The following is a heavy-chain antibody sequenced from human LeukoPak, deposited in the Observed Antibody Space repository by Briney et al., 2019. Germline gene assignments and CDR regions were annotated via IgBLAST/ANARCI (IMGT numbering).Heavy chain of an antibody. J-gene: IGHJ6*02. D-gene: IGHD6-6*01. V-gene: IGHV3-30*18. CDR2: TSYDGSNK. CDR1: GFTFSSYG. Sequence: GGSLRLSCAASGFTFSSYGMHWVRQAPGKGLEWVAVTSYDGSNKYYADSVKGRFTISRDNSKNTLYLQMNSLRAEDTAVYYCANAGPYSSSSVWYYYGMDVWGQGTTVTVSS. CDR3: ANAGPYSSSSVWYYYGMDV.